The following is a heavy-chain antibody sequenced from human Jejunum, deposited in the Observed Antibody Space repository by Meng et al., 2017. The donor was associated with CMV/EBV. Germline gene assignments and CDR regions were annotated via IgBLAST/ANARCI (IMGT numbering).Heavy chain of an antibody. D-gene: IGHD6-13*01. CDR1: GGTFSSYT. J-gene: IGHJ5*02. CDR2: IIPILGIA. CDR3: AIASGGSGLDH. V-gene: IGHV1-69*02. Sequence: VQVVQLGAVGKKPWSPVKVPCRAVGGTFSSYTISWVRQAPGQGLEWMGRIIPILGIANYAQKFQGRVTITADKSTSTAYMELSSLRSEDTAVYYCAIASGGSGLDHWGQGTLVTVSS.